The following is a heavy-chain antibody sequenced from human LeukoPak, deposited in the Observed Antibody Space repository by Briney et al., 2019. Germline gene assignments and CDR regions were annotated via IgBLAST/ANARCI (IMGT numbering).Heavy chain of an antibody. CDR2: INSDGSST. D-gene: IGHD3-22*01. Sequence: GGSLRLSCAASGFTFSSYWMHWVRQAPGKGLVWVSRINSDGSSTSYADSVKGRFTISRDNAKNTLYLQMNSLRAEDTAVYYCARVLYYYDSSGYYGYWGQGTLVTVSS. CDR1: GFTFSSYW. CDR3: ARVLYYYDSSGYYGY. V-gene: IGHV3-74*01. J-gene: IGHJ4*02.